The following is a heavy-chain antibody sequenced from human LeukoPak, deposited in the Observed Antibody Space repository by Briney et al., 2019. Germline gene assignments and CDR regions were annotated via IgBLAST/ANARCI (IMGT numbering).Heavy chain of an antibody. CDR1: GYSISSGYY. CDR2: TYHSGST. V-gene: IGHV4-38-2*02. D-gene: IGHD3-22*01. Sequence: SETLSLTCTVSGYSISSGYYWGWIRQPPGKGLEWIGSTYHSGSTYYNPSLKSRVTISVDTSKNQFSLKLSSVTAAGTAVYYCARITPYDSSGYWGQGTLVTVSS. J-gene: IGHJ4*02. CDR3: ARITPYDSSGY.